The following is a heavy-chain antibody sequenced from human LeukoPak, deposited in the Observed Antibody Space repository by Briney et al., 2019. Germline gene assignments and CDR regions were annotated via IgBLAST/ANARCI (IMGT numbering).Heavy chain of an antibody. CDR3: AKVAKYYYGPETYFFFEH. CDR1: DTSINTYY. D-gene: IGHD3-10*01. J-gene: IGHJ4*02. CDR2: IYATGTT. V-gene: IGHV4-4*07. Sequence: KPSETLSLTCSVSDTSINTYYWSWIRQPAGKGLEWIGHIYATGTTNYNPSLNSRVTMSIDTSKNQFSLNLRSVTAADTAVYYCAKVAKYYYGPETYFFFEHWRQGTLVTVSS.